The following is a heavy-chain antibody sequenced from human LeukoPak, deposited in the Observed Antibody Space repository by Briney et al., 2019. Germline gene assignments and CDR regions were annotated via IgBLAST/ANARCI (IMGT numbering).Heavy chain of an antibody. D-gene: IGHD3-9*01. CDR1: GFTFSTYG. J-gene: IGHJ6*03. CDR2: ISGSGGST. CDR3: AKCVILTGRYMDV. V-gene: IGHV3-23*01. Sequence: GGSLRLSCAASGFTFSTYGMSWVRQAPGKGLEWVSAISGSGGSTYYADSVKGRFTISRDNSKNTLYLQMNSLRAEDTAVYYCAKCVILTGRYMDVWGKGTTVTISS.